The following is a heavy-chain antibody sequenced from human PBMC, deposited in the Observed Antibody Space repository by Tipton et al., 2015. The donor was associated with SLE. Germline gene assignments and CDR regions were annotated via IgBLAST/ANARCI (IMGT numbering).Heavy chain of an antibody. CDR3: ARRHSGYDEVKSNYYYGLDV. Sequence: QVQLVQSGAEVKKPGASVKVSCKASGYILTNYAMNWVRQAPGQGLEWMGWINTDTGNPTYAQGFTGRFVFSLDTSGSTAYLQINSLKPEDSAVYYCARRHSGYDEVKSNYYYGLDVWGQGTTVTVSS. J-gene: IGHJ6*02. V-gene: IGHV7-4-1*02. D-gene: IGHD5-12*01. CDR1: GYILTNYA. CDR2: INTDTGNP.